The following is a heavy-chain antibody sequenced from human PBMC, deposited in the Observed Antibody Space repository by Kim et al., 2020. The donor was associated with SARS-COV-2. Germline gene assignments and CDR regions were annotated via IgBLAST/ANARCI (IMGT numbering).Heavy chain of an antibody. J-gene: IGHJ5*02. V-gene: IGHV4-34*01. Sequence: SETLSLTCAVYGGSFSGYYWSWIRQPPGKGLEWIGEINHSGSTNYNPSLKSRVTISVDTSKNQFSLKLSSVTAADTAVYYCAREGLEYYGSGSYLGRRRRYNWFGPWGQGTLVTVSS. D-gene: IGHD3-10*01. CDR1: GGSFSGYY. CDR3: AREGLEYYGSGSYLGRRRRYNWFGP. CDR2: INHSGST.